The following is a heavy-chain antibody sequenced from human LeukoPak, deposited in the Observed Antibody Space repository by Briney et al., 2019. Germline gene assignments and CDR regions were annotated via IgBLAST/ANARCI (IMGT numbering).Heavy chain of an antibody. CDR2: IIPIFGTA. V-gene: IGHV1-69*05. J-gene: IGHJ5*02. CDR3: ASTYDSSGYYSPGWFDP. CDR1: GGTFSSYA. Sequence: SVKVSCKASGGTFSSYAISWVRQAPGQGLEGVGGIIPIFGTANYAQKFQGRVTITTDESTSTAYMELSSLRSEDTAVYYCASTYDSSGYYSPGWFDPWGQGTLVTVSS. D-gene: IGHD3-22*01.